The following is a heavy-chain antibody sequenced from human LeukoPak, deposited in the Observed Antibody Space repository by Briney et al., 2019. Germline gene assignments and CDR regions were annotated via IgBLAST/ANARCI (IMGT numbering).Heavy chain of an antibody. CDR1: GFTFSSYA. D-gene: IGHD2-15*01. CDR3: ARGSGPP. CDR2: ISYDGSNK. J-gene: IGHJ5*02. Sequence: GGSLRLSCAASGFTFSSYAMHWVRQAPGKGLEWVAVISYDGSNKYYADSVKGRFTISRDNSKNTLYLQMNSLRAEDTAVYFCARGSGPPGGQGTLVTVSS. V-gene: IGHV3-30-3*01.